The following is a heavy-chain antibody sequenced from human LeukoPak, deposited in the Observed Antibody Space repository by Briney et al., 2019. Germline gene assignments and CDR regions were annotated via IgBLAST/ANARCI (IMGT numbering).Heavy chain of an antibody. CDR2: ISGDNGNT. CDR3: ARDLWFGDLSPSDY. D-gene: IGHD3-10*01. Sequence: ASVKVSCKASGYTFTAYGITWLRQVPGQGLEWMGWISGDNGNTNYAQKLRGRVIMTTGTSTSTAYMELRSLISDDTAVYYCARDLWFGDLSPSDYWGQGNLVTVSS. CDR1: GYTFTAYG. V-gene: IGHV1-18*01. J-gene: IGHJ4*02.